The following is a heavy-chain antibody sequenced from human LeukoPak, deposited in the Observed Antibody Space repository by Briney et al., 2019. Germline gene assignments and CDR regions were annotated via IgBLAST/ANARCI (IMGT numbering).Heavy chain of an antibody. J-gene: IGHJ5*02. CDR2: IYYSGST. D-gene: IGHD1-26*01. V-gene: IGHV4-39*07. CDR1: GGSISTTNNY. CDR3: ARLNERGARRGNWFDP. Sequence: KPSETLSLTCTVSGGSISTTNNYWAWIRQPPGKGLEWIGNIYYSGSTYYNPSLKSRVTISVDTSKNQFSLKLSSVTAADTAVYYCARLNERGARRGNWFDPWGQGTLVTVSS.